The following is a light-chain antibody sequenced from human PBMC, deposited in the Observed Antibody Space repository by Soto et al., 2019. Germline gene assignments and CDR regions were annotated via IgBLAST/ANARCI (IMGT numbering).Light chain of an antibody. J-gene: IGLJ1*01. Sequence: QSALTQPASVSGSPGQSITISCTGTSSDVVSYNLVSWYQQDPGKAPKLMIYEGSKRPSGISNRFSGSKSGNTASLTISGLQAEDEADYYCCSYAGSNTLYVFGTGTKLTVL. CDR1: SSDVVSYNL. V-gene: IGLV2-23*01. CDR2: EGS. CDR3: CSYAGSNTLYV.